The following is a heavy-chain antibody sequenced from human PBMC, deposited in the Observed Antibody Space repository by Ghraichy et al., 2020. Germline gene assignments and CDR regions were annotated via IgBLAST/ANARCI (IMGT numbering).Heavy chain of an antibody. CDR1: GASLRSAY. Sequence: SETLSLTCTVSGASLRSAYWSWIRQPPGKGLECIGYTYYTGSTHYNPSLKSRITISVDRSKNQISLRLRSVTAADTGVYYCARGVSVKYYGMDVWGQGTTVAVSS. D-gene: IGHD3-16*01. J-gene: IGHJ6*02. V-gene: IGHV4-59*01. CDR3: ARGVSVKYYGMDV. CDR2: TYYTGST.